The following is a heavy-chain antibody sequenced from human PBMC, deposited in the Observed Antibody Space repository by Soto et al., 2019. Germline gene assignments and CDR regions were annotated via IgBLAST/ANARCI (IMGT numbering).Heavy chain of an antibody. D-gene: IGHD1-1*01. Sequence: TGGSLRLSCAATGFTFSTYWMSWVRQAPGKGLEWVANVKQDGREKNYVDSVKGRFTISRDNAKNSLYLQMNSLRAEDTAVYYCAQLSSNFHWGQGALVTVSS. J-gene: IGHJ4*02. CDR2: VKQDGREK. V-gene: IGHV3-7*01. CDR3: AQLSSNFH. CDR1: GFTFSTYW.